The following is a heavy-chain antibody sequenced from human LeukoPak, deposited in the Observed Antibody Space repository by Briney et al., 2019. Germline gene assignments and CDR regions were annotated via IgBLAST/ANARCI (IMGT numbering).Heavy chain of an antibody. CDR1: GYSISSGYY. CDR3: ARYRNEALFAFDI. D-gene: IGHD1-14*01. CDR2: IYYSGST. J-gene: IGHJ3*02. V-gene: IGHV4-61*01. Sequence: SETLSLTCAVSGYSISSGYYWGWIRQPPGKGLEGIGYIYYSGSTNYNPSLKSRVTISVDTSKNQFSLKLNSVTAADTAVYYCARYRNEALFAFDIWGQGTMVTVSS.